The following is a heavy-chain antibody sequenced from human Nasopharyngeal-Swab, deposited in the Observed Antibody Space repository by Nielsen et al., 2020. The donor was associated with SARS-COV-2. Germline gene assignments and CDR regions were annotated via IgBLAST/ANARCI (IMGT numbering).Heavy chain of an antibody. CDR1: GFIFSDSA. J-gene: IGHJ4*02. D-gene: IGHD4-17*01. V-gene: IGHV3-73*01. Sequence: GESLKISCAASGFIFSDSAIHWVRQASGKGLEWVGRIRSKANSYATAYAASVKGRFTISRDDSKNTAYLQMNSLKTEDTAVYYCTRAAQGAYGDYDYWGQGTLVTVSS. CDR3: TRAAQGAYGDYDY. CDR2: IRSKANSYAT.